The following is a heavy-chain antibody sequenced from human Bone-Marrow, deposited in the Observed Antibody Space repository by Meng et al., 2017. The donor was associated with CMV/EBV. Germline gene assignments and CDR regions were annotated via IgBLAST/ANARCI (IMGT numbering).Heavy chain of an antibody. CDR2: IGTAGDT. Sequence: GGSLRLSCAACGFTFSSYDMHWVRQATGKGLEWVSAIGTAGDTYYPGSVKGQFTISRENAKNSLYLQMNSLRAEDTAVYYCARDPRPRYYYDSSPLWGQGTLVTVSS. V-gene: IGHV3-13*03. J-gene: IGHJ4*02. CDR3: ARDPRPRYYYDSSPL. D-gene: IGHD3-22*01. CDR1: GFTFSSYD.